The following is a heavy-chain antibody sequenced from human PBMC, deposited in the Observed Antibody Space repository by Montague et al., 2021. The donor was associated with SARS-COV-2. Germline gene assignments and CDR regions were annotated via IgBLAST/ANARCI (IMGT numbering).Heavy chain of an antibody. J-gene: IGHJ4*02. D-gene: IGHD3-10*01. Sequence: SLRLSCAASGFTFSNYGMSWVRQAPGKGLEWVSLISDTGANTHYADSVKGRFTISRDNSKNTVLLQMNSLRAEDTAVYYCTECTHYYASGTYYNTYYFDHWGQGTLVTVSS. CDR2: ISDTGANT. CDR3: TECTHYYASGTYYNTYYFDH. V-gene: IGHV3-23*01. CDR1: GFTFSNYG.